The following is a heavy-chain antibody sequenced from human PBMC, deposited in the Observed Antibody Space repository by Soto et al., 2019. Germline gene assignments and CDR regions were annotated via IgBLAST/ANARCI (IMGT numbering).Heavy chain of an antibody. V-gene: IGHV4-31*03. J-gene: IGHJ4*02. D-gene: IGHD3-3*01. CDR2: IYYSGST. CDR1: GGSISSGGYY. CDR3: ARSPVLRFLEWLLFDY. Sequence: QVQLQESGPGLVKPSQTLPLTCTVSGGSISSGGYYWSWIRQHPGKGLEWIGYIYYSGSTYYNPSLKSRVTISVDTSKNQFSLKLSSVTAADTAVYYCARSPVLRFLEWLLFDYWGQGTLVTVSS.